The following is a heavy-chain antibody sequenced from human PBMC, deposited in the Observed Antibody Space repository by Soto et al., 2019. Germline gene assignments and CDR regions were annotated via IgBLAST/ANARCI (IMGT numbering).Heavy chain of an antibody. V-gene: IGHV3-11*01. D-gene: IGHD3-10*01. CDR2: ISSSGTTM. J-gene: IGHJ3*02. Sequence: LRLSCAASGFTFSDYYMSWIRQAPGKGLEWVSYISSSGTTMYYADSVKGRFTISRDNAKSSLYLQMNSLRAEDTAVYYCARDQLYSDIWGQGTMVTVSS. CDR1: GFTFSDYY. CDR3: ARDQLYSDI.